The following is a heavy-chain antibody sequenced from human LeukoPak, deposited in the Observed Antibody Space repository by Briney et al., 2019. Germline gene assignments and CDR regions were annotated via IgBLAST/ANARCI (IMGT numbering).Heavy chain of an antibody. CDR2: IKGDGSES. V-gene: IGHV3-7*03. J-gene: IGHJ4*02. CDR1: GFGFSTYW. Sequence: GGSLRLSCAASGFGFSTYWMNWVRHVPGRGLEWVAVIKGDGSESHYVDSVKGRFTISRDNDQDSLYLQMNSLRAEDMAVYYCARDPSVFSCGWYYFYYWGQGALVTDSS. CDR3: ARDPSVFSCGWYYFYY. D-gene: IGHD6-19*01.